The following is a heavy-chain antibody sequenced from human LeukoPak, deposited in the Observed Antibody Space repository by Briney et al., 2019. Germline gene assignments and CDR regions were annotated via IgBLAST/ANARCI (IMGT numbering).Heavy chain of an antibody. V-gene: IGHV4-39*01. CDR1: GGSISNSSYF. D-gene: IGHD6-19*01. CDR3: ARQIGSSGPDC. CDR2: IYYAGST. J-gene: IGHJ4*02. Sequence: SETLSLTCSVSGGSISNSSYFWGWVRQPPGKGLEWIGSIYYAGSTYYNPSLKSRVAISKDTSKSQFALRLSSVTAADTAVYYCARQIGSSGPDCWGQGTLVTVSS.